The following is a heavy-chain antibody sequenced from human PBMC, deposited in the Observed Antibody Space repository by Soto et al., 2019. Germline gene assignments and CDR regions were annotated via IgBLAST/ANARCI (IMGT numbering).Heavy chain of an antibody. D-gene: IGHD3-16*01. CDR2: IFHSGTT. Sequence: QVRLQESGPGLVKPSKTLSLTCSVSGGSISSPGYYWTWIRQQPGKSLEWIGHIFHSGTTSYNPSLQSRVNISSETSETHFSLNLTSVTAADTAVYFCATGRWGAYGSPAGWFAPWGRGTLVSVSS. CDR1: GGSISSPGYY. V-gene: IGHV4-31*03. CDR3: ATGRWGAYGSPAGWFAP. J-gene: IGHJ5*02.